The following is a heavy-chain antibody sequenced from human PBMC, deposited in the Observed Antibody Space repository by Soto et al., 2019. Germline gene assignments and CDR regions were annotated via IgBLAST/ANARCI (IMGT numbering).Heavy chain of an antibody. V-gene: IGHV4-34*01. J-gene: IGHJ6*02. Sequence: PSETLSLTCAVYGGSFSGYYWSWIRQPPGKGLEWIGEINHSGSTNYNPSLKSRVTISVDTSKNQFSLKLSSVTAADTAVYYCARGRITIFGVDRSRYYYGMDVWGQGTTVTVSS. CDR1: GGSFSGYY. CDR3: ARGRITIFGVDRSRYYYGMDV. D-gene: IGHD3-3*01. CDR2: INHSGST.